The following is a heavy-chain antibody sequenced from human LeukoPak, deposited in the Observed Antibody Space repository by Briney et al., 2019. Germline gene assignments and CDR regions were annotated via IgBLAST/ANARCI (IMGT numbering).Heavy chain of an antibody. V-gene: IGHV4-59*08. CDR2: LYYTGST. CDR3: ARHHEYIWGSSVDYYAMDV. D-gene: IGHD3-16*01. J-gene: IGHJ6*02. Sequence: SETLSLTCTVSGGSIDSYYWSWIRQPPGKRLKWIGYLYYTGSTNYNPSLKSRVTISFDTSKNLFSLNLSSVTAADTAVYYCARHHEYIWGSSVDYYAMDVWGQGTTVTVSS. CDR1: GGSIDSYY.